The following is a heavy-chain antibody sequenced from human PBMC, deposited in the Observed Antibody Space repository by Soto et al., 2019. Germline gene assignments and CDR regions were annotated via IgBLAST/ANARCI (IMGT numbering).Heavy chain of an antibody. CDR1: GFTFSNYG. Sequence: GGSLRLSCAASGFTFSNYGMHWVRQAPGKGLEWVAVIWYDGNNKYYADSVKGRFTISRDSSNNTLYVQMTSLRAEDTAVYYCARGLHSLFDYWGQGTLVTVSS. CDR3: ARGLHSLFDY. V-gene: IGHV3-33*01. CDR2: IWYDGNNK. D-gene: IGHD2-21*01. J-gene: IGHJ4*02.